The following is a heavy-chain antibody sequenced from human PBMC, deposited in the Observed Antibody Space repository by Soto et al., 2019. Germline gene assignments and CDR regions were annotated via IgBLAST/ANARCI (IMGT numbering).Heavy chain of an antibody. J-gene: IGHJ4*02. CDR1: GFTFTRYS. CDR3: ARESEDLTSNFDY. CDR2: ISSTTNYI. V-gene: IGHV3-21*01. Sequence: SLRLSCASSGFTFTRYSMNWVRQAPGKGLEWVSSISSTTNYIYYADSMKGRFTVSRDNAKNSVYLEMNSLSAEDTAVYYCARESEDLTSNFDYWGQGTLVTVSS.